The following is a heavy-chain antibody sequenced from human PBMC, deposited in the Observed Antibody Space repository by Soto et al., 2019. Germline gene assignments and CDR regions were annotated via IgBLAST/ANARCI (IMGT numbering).Heavy chain of an antibody. CDR3: ARAVHTLIQGVRFRVDQ. CDR2: INPNGGGT. D-gene: IGHD3-10*01. J-gene: IGHJ4*02. CDR1: GYTFTAYY. V-gene: IGHV1-2*02. Sequence: QVQLVQSGAEMKKPGASVKVSCESSGYTFTAYYIHWVRQAPGHGLAWMGWINPNGGGTKYAQKFQGRGTRTRDTSINTAYMELTRLTSDDTAVYYCARAVHTLIQGVRFRVDQWGQGTLVSVSS.